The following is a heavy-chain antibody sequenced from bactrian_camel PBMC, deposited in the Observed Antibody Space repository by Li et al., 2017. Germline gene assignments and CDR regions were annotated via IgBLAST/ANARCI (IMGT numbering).Heavy chain of an antibody. Sequence: QLVESGGGSAQVGGSLRLSCAVSGDTVSSNCMGWFRQAPGKEREGIAAIYTGGTHTYYADSVKGRFTISQDNSKNTVYLQMNSLKPEDTAMYYCAAEPRQHQSCVGSVVAIWAFGTTGQGTQVTVS. D-gene: IGHD6*01. J-gene: IGHJ6*01. CDR2: IYTGGTHT. CDR1: GDTVSSNC. V-gene: IGHV3S1*01. CDR3: AAEPRQHQSCVGSVVAIWAFGT.